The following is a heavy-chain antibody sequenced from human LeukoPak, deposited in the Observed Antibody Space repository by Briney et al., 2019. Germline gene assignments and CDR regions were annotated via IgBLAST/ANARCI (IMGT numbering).Heavy chain of an antibody. J-gene: IGHJ4*02. D-gene: IGHD6-13*01. Sequence: GRSLRLSCAASGFTFSSYGMHWVRQAPGKGLEWVAVIWYDGSNKYYADSVKGRFTISRDNSKNTLYLQMNSLRAEDTAVYYCARDGGDSSSYQVLQGDGYFDYWGQGTLVTVSS. CDR2: IWYDGSNK. V-gene: IGHV3-33*01. CDR1: GFTFSSYG. CDR3: ARDGGDSSSYQVLQGDGYFDY.